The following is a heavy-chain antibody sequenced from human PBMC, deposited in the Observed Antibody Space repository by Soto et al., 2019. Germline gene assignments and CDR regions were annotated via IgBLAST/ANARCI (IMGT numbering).Heavy chain of an antibody. CDR2: IYFNGNT. V-gene: IGHV4-39*01. CDR1: GVSISDTSYY. Sequence: QLQLQESGPGLVKPSETLSLTCTVSGVSISDTSYYWGWIRQPPGKGLEWIGTIYFNGNTFYNPSLKSRLTISVDTSSHQFSLRLTSVTAADTAVYYCARQGSYWGQGTLVAVSS. CDR3: ARQGSY. J-gene: IGHJ4*02.